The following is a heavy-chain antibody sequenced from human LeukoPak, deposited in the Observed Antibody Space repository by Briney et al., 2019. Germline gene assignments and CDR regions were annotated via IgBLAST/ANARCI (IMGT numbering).Heavy chain of an antibody. D-gene: IGHD4-23*01. Sequence: ASVKVSCKASGYTFTSYGISWVRQAPGQGLEWMGWISAYNGNTNYAQKLQGRVTMTTDTSTSTAYMELRSLRSDDTAVYYCARVPYGGNSGLAFDYWGQGTLVTVSS. CDR3: ARVPYGGNSGLAFDY. J-gene: IGHJ4*02. CDR1: GYTFTSYG. CDR2: ISAYNGNT. V-gene: IGHV1-18*01.